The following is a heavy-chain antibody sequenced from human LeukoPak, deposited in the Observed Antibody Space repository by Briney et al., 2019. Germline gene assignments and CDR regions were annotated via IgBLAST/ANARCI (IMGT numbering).Heavy chain of an antibody. J-gene: IGHJ1*01. Sequence: PGGSLRLSCAASGFTVSSNYMSWVRQAPGKGLEWVSVIYSGGSTYYADSVKGRFTISRDNSKNTLYLQMNSLRAEDTAVYHCAKVPAFYFDSTGFFQDWGQGTLVTVSS. D-gene: IGHD3-22*01. CDR1: GFTVSSNY. CDR3: AKVPAFYFDSTGFFQD. V-gene: IGHV3-66*01. CDR2: IYSGGST.